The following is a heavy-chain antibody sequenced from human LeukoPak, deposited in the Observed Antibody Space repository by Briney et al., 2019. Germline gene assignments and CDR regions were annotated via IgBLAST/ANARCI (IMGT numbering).Heavy chain of an antibody. D-gene: IGHD6-13*01. J-gene: IGHJ6*02. Sequence: GGSLRLSCAASGFTFSNAWMNWVRQAPGKGLEWVGRIKSKTDGGTTDYAAPVKGRFTISRDDSKNTLYLQMNSLKTEDTAVYYCTTDSSSWYPYGDYYYYGMDVWGQGTTVTVSS. V-gene: IGHV3-15*07. CDR3: TTDSSSWYPYGDYYYYGMDV. CDR2: IKSKTDGGTT. CDR1: GFTFSNAW.